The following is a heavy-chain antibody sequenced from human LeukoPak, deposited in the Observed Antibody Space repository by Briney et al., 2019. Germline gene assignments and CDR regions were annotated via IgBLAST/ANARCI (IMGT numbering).Heavy chain of an antibody. Sequence: GGSLRLSCAASGFYFRDHWMDWVRQAPGKGLEWVGHIKTDGSETYYLDSLKGRISISRDNTNNALYLQMNSLRAEDTAVYYCARALTTLTYEGYWGQGTLVTVSS. CDR2: IKTDGSET. D-gene: IGHD1-1*01. CDR1: GFYFRDHW. J-gene: IGHJ4*02. CDR3: ARALTTLTYEGY. V-gene: IGHV3-7*01.